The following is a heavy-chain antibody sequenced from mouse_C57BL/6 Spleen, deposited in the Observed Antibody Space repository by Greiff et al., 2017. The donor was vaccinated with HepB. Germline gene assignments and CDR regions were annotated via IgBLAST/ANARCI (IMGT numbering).Heavy chain of an antibody. D-gene: IGHD2-2*01. CDR3: ARQEVTTNAMDY. V-gene: IGHV5-12*01. CDR1: GFTFSDYY. CDR2: ISNGGGST. Sequence: EVKVEESGGGLVQPGGSLKLSCAASGFTFSDYYMYWVRQTPEKRLEWVAYISNGGGSTYYPDTVKGRFTISRDNAKNTLYLQMSRLKSEDTAMYYCARQEVTTNAMDYWGQGTSVTVSS. J-gene: IGHJ4*01.